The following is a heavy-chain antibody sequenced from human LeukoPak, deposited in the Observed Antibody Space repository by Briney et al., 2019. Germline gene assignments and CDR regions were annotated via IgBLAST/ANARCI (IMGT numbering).Heavy chain of an antibody. CDR1: GYTFTGYY. CDR2: INPNSGGT. V-gene: IGHV1-2*02. Sequence: ASVKVSCKASGYTFTGYYMHWVRQAPGQGLEWMGWINPNSGGTNYAQKFQGRVTMTRDTSISTAYMELSRLRSDDTAVYYCARTYWSSSPRNWFDPWGQGTLVTVSS. D-gene: IGHD6-13*01. CDR3: ARTYWSSSPRNWFDP. J-gene: IGHJ5*02.